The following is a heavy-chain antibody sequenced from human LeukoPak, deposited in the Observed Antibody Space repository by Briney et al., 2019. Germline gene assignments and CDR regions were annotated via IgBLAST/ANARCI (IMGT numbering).Heavy chain of an antibody. J-gene: IGHJ1*01. CDR3: ARGWYYYDSSAPNFQH. CDR1: GYTFTGYY. CDR2: INPNSGGT. Sequence: ASVKVSCKASGYTFTGYYMHWVRQAPGQGLEWMGWINPNSGGTNYAQKFQGWVTMTRDTSISTAYMELSRLRSDDTAVYYCARGWYYYDSSAPNFQHWGQGTLVTVSS. V-gene: IGHV1-2*04. D-gene: IGHD3-22*01.